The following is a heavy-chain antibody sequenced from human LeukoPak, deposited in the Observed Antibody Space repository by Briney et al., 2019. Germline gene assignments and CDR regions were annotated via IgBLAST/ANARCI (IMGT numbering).Heavy chain of an antibody. J-gene: IGHJ4*02. CDR2: IYYSGST. D-gene: IGHD3-22*01. Sequence: NSSETLSLTCTVSGGSISSYYWSWIRQPPGKGLEWIGYIYYSGSTNYNPSLKSRVTISVDTSKNQFSLKLSSVTAADTAVYYCARDVKFYYDSSGYCRGFDYWGQGTLVTVSS. CDR1: GGSISSYY. V-gene: IGHV4-59*01. CDR3: ARDVKFYYDSSGYCRGFDY.